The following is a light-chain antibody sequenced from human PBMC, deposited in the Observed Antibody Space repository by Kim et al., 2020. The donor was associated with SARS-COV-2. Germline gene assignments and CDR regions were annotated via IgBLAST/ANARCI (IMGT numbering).Light chain of an antibody. CDR3: QSSDSSDTFWV. J-gene: IGLJ3*02. Sequence: PGQTARITCSGDALPKEYAYWFQQKPGQAPVLVIYEDTERPSGIPERFSGSTSGTTVTLTISGVQAEDEADYYCQSSDSSDTFWVFGGGTQLTVL. CDR2: EDT. V-gene: IGLV3-25*03. CDR1: ALPKEY.